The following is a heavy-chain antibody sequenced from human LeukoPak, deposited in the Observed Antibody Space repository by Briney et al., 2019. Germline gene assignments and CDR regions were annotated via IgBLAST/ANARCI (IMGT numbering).Heavy chain of an antibody. V-gene: IGHV1-69*01. Sequence: SVKVSCKASGGTFSSYTISWARQAPGQGLEWMGGIIPIFGTANYAQKFQGRVTITADESTSTAYMELSSLRSEDTAVYYCARATTVVNEYFQHWGQGTLVTVSS. CDR1: GGTFSSYT. D-gene: IGHD4-23*01. CDR3: ARATTVVNEYFQH. J-gene: IGHJ1*01. CDR2: IIPIFGTA.